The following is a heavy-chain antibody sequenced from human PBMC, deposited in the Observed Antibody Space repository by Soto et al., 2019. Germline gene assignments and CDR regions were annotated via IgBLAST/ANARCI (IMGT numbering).Heavy chain of an antibody. CDR2: IYYTGST. CDR1: GGPISPYY. V-gene: IGHV4-4*07. Sequence: SETLSLTCTVSGGPISPYYWSWIRQPAGKGLEWIGRIYYTGSTNYNPPLKSRISMSLDTARNQISLKVNFVTAADTAVYYCAREGGYFDSSGSGVYHYYGVDVWGRGTTVTVSS. J-gene: IGHJ6*02. D-gene: IGHD3-22*01. CDR3: AREGGYFDSSGSGVYHYYGVDV.